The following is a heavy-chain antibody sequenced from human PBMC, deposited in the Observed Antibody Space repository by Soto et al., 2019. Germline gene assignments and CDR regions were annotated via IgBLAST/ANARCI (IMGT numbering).Heavy chain of an antibody. Sequence: PSETLSLTCTVSGGSISSSSYYWGWIRQPPGKGLEWIGKIYYSGSTYYNPSLKSRVTISVDTSKNKFSLKLSAVTAADTAVFYCARGPNSLTGYYGPFEYWGQGTLVTVSS. CDR3: ARGPNSLTGYYGPFEY. CDR2: IYYSGST. J-gene: IGHJ4*02. D-gene: IGHD3-9*01. V-gene: IGHV4-39*07. CDR1: GGSISSSSYY.